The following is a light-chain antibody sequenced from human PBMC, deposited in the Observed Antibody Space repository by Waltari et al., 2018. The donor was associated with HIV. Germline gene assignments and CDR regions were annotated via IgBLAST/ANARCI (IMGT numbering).Light chain of an antibody. CDR1: SSDVGAYNF. CDR2: DVS. Sequence: QSALTQPASVSGSSGQSITISCTGTSSDVGAYNFVSWYQQHPGKAPKRMIYDVSSRPSGVSDRFSGSKSGNTASLTISGLQAEDEADYYCGSYTSSSTLVFGGGTKLTVL. CDR3: GSYTSSSTLV. J-gene: IGLJ3*02. V-gene: IGLV2-14*03.